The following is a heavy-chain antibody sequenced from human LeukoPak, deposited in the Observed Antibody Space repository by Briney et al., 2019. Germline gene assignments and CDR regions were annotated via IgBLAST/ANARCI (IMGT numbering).Heavy chain of an antibody. Sequence: GGSLRLSCAASGFTFSDYYVSWIRQAPGKGLEWVSYISSSGSTIYYADSVKGRFTISRDNAKNSLYLQMNSLRDEDTAVYYCARDPSTSYYYDSSGPMFDYWGQGTLVTVSS. CDR1: GFTFSDYY. CDR3: ARDPSTSYYYDSSGPMFDY. J-gene: IGHJ4*02. V-gene: IGHV3-11*04. D-gene: IGHD3-22*01. CDR2: ISSSGSTI.